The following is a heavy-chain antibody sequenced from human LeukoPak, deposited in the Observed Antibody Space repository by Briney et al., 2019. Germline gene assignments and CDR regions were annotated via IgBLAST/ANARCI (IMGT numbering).Heavy chain of an antibody. CDR1: GGTIRSYY. D-gene: IGHD3-10*01. J-gene: IGHJ4*02. CDR3: ARHRFGHYGSGHYREGYHFGN. V-gene: IGHV4-59*08. Sequence: PSQTLSLTCTVSGGTIRSYYRSWIRQPPGKGLDWIGYINYSGSTNYNPSLKSRVNISIDTSENQISLKLISVTAADTAVYYYARHRFGHYGSGHYREGYHFGNWGQGTLVAVSS. CDR2: INYSGST.